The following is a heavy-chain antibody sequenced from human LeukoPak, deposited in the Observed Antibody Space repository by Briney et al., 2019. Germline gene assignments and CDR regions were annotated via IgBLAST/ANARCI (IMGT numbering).Heavy chain of an antibody. CDR1: GFPFCCYI. J-gene: IGHJ4*02. D-gene: IGHD3-10*01. CDR2: ISYSGGRT. V-gene: IGHV3-23*01. Sequence: GGSLSLSRAASGFPFCCYIVIWVRQARGRGLEWVLSISYSGGRTYNAASVTGRFTTSRDNSKNTLYLQMNSLRAEDTALYYCAKGLPGFGDLLDVWNYWGQGILVTVSS. CDR3: AKGLPGFGDLLDVWNY.